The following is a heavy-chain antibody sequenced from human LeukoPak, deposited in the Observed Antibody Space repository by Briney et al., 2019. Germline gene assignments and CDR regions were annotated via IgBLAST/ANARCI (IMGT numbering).Heavy chain of an antibody. J-gene: IGHJ4*02. CDR2: IAGSGATT. CDR1: GFTFRSYA. Sequence: GGSLRLSCEASGFTFRSYAMSWVRQAPGKGLEWVSSIAGSGATTNYADSVKGRFTISRDNSKNTLYLQMSSLRAEDTAVCYCAKHRGNYYFDYWGQGTLVTVSS. CDR3: AKHRGNYYFDY. D-gene: IGHD3-10*01. V-gene: IGHV3-23*01.